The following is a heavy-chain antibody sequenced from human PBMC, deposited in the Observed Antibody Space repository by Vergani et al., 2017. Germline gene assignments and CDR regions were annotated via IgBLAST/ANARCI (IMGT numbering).Heavy chain of an antibody. CDR2: INHSGST. D-gene: IGHD5-18*01. V-gene: IGHV4-34*01. CDR1: GGSFSGYY. CDR3: ARGGYSYGWATDY. Sequence: QVQLQQWGAGLLKPSETLSLTCAVYGGSFSGYYWSWIRQPPGKGLEWIGEINHSGSTNYNPSLKSRVTISVDTSKNQFSLKLSSVTAADTAVYYCARGGYSYGWATDYWGQGTLVTVSS. J-gene: IGHJ4*02.